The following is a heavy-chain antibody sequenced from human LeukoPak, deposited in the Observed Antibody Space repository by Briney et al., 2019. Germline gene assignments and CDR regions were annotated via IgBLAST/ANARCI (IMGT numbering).Heavy chain of an antibody. J-gene: IGHJ5*02. CDR3: ARVAAYNWFDP. Sequence: TLSLTCAVSGGSISSGGYSWSWIRQPPGKGLEWIGYIYHSGSTYYNPSLKSRVTISVDRSKNQFSLKLSSVTAADTAVYYCARVAAYNWFDPWGQGTLATVSS. CDR1: GGSISSGGYS. V-gene: IGHV4-30-2*01. CDR2: IYHSGST.